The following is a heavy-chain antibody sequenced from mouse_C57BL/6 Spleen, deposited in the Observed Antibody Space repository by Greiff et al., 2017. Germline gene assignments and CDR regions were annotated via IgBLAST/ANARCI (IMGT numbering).Heavy chain of an antibody. CDR2: IDPSDSYT. V-gene: IGHV1-50*01. D-gene: IGHD1-1*01. Sequence: QVQLQQPGAELVKPGASVKLSCKASGYTFTSYWMQWVRQRPGQGLEWIGEIDPSDSYTNYNEKFKGKATLTVDTATGTANMQLSSLTSEDSAVYSCARENYGSSYPFAYWGQGTLVTVSA. J-gene: IGHJ3*01. CDR3: ARENYGSSYPFAY. CDR1: GYTFTSYW.